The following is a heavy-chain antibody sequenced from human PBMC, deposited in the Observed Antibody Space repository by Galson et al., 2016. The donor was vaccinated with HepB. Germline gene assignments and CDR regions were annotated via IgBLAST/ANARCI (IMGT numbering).Heavy chain of an antibody. Sequence: SVKVSCQASGYTFTGYYIHWIRQAPGQGREWMAWIDPNGGGAHYPQRFQGRVTMTRDMSILTAYMELRRLTSDDTAVYYCAIGYVAETPGDAFDIWGRGTVVTVSS. D-gene: IGHD5-12*01. CDR3: AIGYVAETPGDAFDI. V-gene: IGHV1-2*02. J-gene: IGHJ3*02. CDR2: IDPNGGGA. CDR1: GYTFTGYY.